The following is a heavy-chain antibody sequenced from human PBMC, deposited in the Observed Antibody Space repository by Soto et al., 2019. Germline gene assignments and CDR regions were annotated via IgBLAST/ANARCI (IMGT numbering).Heavy chain of an antibody. J-gene: IGHJ6*04. V-gene: IGHV3-66*01. CDR1: GFTVSNNY. CDR3: ARDVGV. Sequence: EVQLVESGGGLVQPGGSLRLSCAASGFTVSNNYMSWIRQAPGKGLEWVSVIYSGGSTYYADSVRGRSTISRDNSKNTLYLEVNSLRAGDTAVYCCARDVGVWGRGTMVTVSS. CDR2: IYSGGST.